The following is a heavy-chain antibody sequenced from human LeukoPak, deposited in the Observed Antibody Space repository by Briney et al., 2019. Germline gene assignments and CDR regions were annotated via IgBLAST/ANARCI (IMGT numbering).Heavy chain of an antibody. CDR3: ARDRPNLRYDY. CDR2: ISTNGDNT. Sequence: GGPLRLSCAASGFTFSSYAMHWVRQAPGKGLEYVSAISTNGDNTYYANSVKGRFTISRDNSKNTLYLQMGSLRAEDMAVYYCARDRPNLRYDYWGQGTLVTVSS. J-gene: IGHJ4*02. V-gene: IGHV3-64*01. D-gene: IGHD4-17*01. CDR1: GFTFSSYA.